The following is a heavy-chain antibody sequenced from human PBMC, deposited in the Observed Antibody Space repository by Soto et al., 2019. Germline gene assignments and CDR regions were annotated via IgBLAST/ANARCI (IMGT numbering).Heavy chain of an antibody. CDR3: ARDYGEGEQIVYGMDV. CDR2: IYYSGST. V-gene: IGHV4-39*02. Sequence: LSLTCTVSVGSISSSSYYWGWIRQPPGKGLEWIGSIYYSGSTYYNPSLKSRVTISVDTSKNQFSLKLSSVTAADTAVYYCARDYGEGEQIVYGMDVWGQGTTVTVSS. D-gene: IGHD4-17*01. CDR1: VGSISSSSYY. J-gene: IGHJ6*02.